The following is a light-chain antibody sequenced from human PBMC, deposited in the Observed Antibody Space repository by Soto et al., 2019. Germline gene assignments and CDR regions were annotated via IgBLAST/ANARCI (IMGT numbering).Light chain of an antibody. CDR2: DAS. V-gene: IGKV3-11*01. CDR1: QSISSH. Sequence: EIVLTQSPATLSLSPGERATVSCRASQSISSHLAWYQQKPGQAPRLLMYDASNRATRIPARFSGSGSGTDFTLTISSLEPEDFAVYYCQQRPNWPLTFGGGTKVEIK. CDR3: QQRPNWPLT. J-gene: IGKJ4*01.